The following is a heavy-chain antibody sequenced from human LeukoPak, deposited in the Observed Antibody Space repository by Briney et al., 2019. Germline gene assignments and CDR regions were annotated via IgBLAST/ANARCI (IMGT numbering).Heavy chain of an antibody. CDR3: ARPAYCSSTSCSHYYYMDV. CDR2: INHSGST. V-gene: IGHV4-34*01. J-gene: IGHJ6*03. D-gene: IGHD2-2*01. CDR1: GGSFSGYY. Sequence: NTSETLSLTCAVYGGSFSGYYWSWIRQPPGKGLEWIGEINHSGSTNYNPSLKSRVTISVDTSKNQFSLKVSSVTAADTAVYYCARPAYCSSTSCSHYYYMDVWGKGTTVTISS.